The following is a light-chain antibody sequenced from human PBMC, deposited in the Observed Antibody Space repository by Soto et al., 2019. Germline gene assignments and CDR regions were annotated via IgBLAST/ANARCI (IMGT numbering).Light chain of an antibody. V-gene: IGLV7-46*01. CDR3: LLSYTDHVV. CDR1: TGAVTSGHY. CDR2: DTR. J-gene: IGLJ2*01. Sequence: QTVVTQEPSLTVSPGGTVTLTCGSSTGAVTSGHYPYWFQQKPGQAPRTLIYDTRNKHSWTPARFSGSLLGGKAALTLSGAQPEDEADYDCLLSYTDHVVFGGGTKLTVL.